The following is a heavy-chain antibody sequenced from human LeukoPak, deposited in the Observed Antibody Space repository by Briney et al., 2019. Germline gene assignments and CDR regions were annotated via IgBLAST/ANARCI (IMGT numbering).Heavy chain of an antibody. Sequence: NSSETLSLTCSVSGGSISNYYWSWIRQPAGKGLEWIGRIYSSGSTNYNPSLKSRVTMSVDTSKNQFSLKLRSVTAADTAVYYCAREMDYYDSRPIDYWGQGTLVTVSS. CDR1: GGSISNYY. V-gene: IGHV4-4*07. J-gene: IGHJ4*02. CDR2: IYSSGST. D-gene: IGHD3-22*01. CDR3: AREMDYYDSRPIDY.